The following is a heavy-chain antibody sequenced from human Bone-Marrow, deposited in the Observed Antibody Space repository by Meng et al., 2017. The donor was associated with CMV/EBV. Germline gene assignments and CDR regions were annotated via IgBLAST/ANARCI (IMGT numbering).Heavy chain of an antibody. Sequence: GSLRLSCAVYGGSFSGYYWSWIRQPPGKGLEWIREINHSGSTNYNPSLKSRVTIPVDTSKNQFSLKLSSVTAADTAVYYCARGMGSYYFDYWGQGTLVTVSS. V-gene: IGHV4-34*01. CDR1: GGSFSGYY. CDR3: ARGMGSYYFDY. D-gene: IGHD2-8*01. J-gene: IGHJ4*02. CDR2: INHSGST.